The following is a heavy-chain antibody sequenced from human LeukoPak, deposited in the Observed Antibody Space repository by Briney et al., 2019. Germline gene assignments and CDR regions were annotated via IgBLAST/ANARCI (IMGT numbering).Heavy chain of an antibody. CDR2: INSNSGRT. D-gene: IGHD2-15*01. Sequence: ASVKVSCKTSGYSENFYGITWVRQAPGQGLEWMGWINSNSGRTHYIQDFQGRVTMTRDTSISTAYMEVSRLRSDDTAVYYCARGGKYGCSGGSCYADSWGQGTLVTVSS. CDR3: ARGGKYGCSGGSCYADS. J-gene: IGHJ5*01. V-gene: IGHV1-2*02. CDR1: GYSENFYG.